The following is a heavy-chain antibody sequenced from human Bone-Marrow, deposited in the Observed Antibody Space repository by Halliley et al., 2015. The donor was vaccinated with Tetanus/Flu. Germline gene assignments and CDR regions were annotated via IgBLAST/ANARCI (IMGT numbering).Heavy chain of an antibody. CDR2: ISGYNGNP. V-gene: IGHV1-18*01. J-gene: IGHJ3*01. Sequence: QLVQSGAEVKKPGASVKVSCKASGYSFTNYEINWVRQAPGQGLEWMGRISGYNGNPIYAQKVQGRIPMTTETSTTTAYMELRSLRFDDTAVYYCASRYCRGGTCYGGAFDLWGQGTLVTVSS. CDR3: ASRYCRGGTCYGGAFDL. CDR1: GYSFTNYE. D-gene: IGHD2-15*01.